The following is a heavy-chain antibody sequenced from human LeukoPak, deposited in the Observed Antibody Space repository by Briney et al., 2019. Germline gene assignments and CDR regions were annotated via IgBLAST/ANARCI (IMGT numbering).Heavy chain of an antibody. CDR3: ATVAGLVYYFDY. J-gene: IGHJ4*02. D-gene: IGHD6-19*01. V-gene: IGHV1-2*02. CDR1: GGTFSSYA. Sequence: ASVKVSCKASGGTFSSYAISWVRQAPGQGLEWMGWINPNSGGTNYAQKFQGRVTMTRDTSISTAYMELSRLRSDDTAVYYCATVAGLVYYFDYWGQGTLVTVSS. CDR2: INPNSGGT.